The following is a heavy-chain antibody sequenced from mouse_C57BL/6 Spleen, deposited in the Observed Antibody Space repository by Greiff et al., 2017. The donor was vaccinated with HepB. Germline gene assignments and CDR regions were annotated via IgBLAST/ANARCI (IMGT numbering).Heavy chain of an antibody. D-gene: IGHD1-1*01. CDR3: ARGYYYGSYFDY. CDR1: GYTFTSYW. J-gene: IGHJ2*01. Sequence: VQLQQPGAELVKPGASVKLSCKASGYTFTSYWMHWVKQRPGQGLEWIGMIHPNSGSTNYNEKFKSKATLTVDKSSSTAYMQLSSLTSEDSAVYYCARGYYYGSYFDYWGQGTTLTVSS. CDR2: IHPNSGST. V-gene: IGHV1-64*01.